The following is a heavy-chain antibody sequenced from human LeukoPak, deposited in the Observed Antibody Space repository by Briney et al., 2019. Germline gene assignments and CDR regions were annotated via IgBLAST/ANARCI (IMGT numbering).Heavy chain of an antibody. V-gene: IGHV1-69*01. D-gene: IGHD3-3*01. CDR3: ARGSEDFWSASDI. CDR1: GGTFSSYA. Sequence: SVKVSCKASGGTFSSYAISWVRQAPGQGLEWRGGIIPIFGTANYAQKFQGRVTITADESTSTAYMELSSLRSEDTAVYYCARGSEDFWSASDIWGQGTMVTVSS. J-gene: IGHJ3*02. CDR2: IIPIFGTA.